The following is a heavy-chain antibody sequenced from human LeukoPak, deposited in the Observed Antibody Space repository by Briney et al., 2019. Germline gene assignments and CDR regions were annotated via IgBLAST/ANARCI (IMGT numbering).Heavy chain of an antibody. CDR2: ISGSGGST. J-gene: IGHJ4*02. CDR1: GFTFSDYY. V-gene: IGHV3-23*01. CDR3: AKDRTAMVTKPKYYFDY. D-gene: IGHD5-18*01. Sequence: PGGSLRLSCAASGFTFSDYYMSWIRQAPGKGLEWVSAISGSGGSTYYADSVKGRFTISRDNSKNTLYLQMNSLRAEDTAVYYCAKDRTAMVTKPKYYFDYWGQGTLVTVSS.